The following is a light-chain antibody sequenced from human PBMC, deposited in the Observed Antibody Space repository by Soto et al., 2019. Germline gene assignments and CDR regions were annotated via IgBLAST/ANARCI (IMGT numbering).Light chain of an antibody. Sequence: QSALTQPPSASGSPGQSVTISCTGSSNDVGDYNYVSWYQHHPGKVPKLMISEVSKRPSGVPDRFSGSKSGNTASLTVSGLQAEVEADYYCSSYAGSNNWVFGGGTKVTVL. CDR2: EVS. J-gene: IGLJ3*02. CDR1: SNDVGDYNY. CDR3: SSYAGSNNWV. V-gene: IGLV2-8*01.